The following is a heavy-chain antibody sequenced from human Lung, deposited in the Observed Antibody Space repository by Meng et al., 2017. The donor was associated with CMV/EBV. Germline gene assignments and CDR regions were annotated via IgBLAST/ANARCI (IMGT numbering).Heavy chain of an antibody. D-gene: IGHD6-13*01. Sequence: ASVKVSXKASGYTFTSYGISWVRQAPGQGLEWMGWISAYNGNTNYAQKLQGRVTMTTDTSTSTAYMELRSLRSDDTAVYYCARDDIAAAGFYGMDVWGQGTTVXVSS. CDR2: ISAYNGNT. J-gene: IGHJ6*02. CDR1: GYTFTSYG. CDR3: ARDDIAAAGFYGMDV. V-gene: IGHV1-18*01.